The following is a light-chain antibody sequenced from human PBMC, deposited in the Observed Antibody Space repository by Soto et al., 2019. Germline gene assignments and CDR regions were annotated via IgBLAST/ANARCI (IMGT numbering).Light chain of an antibody. V-gene: IGLV2-23*02. J-gene: IGLJ1*01. CDR3: CSYAGSSYV. CDR2: EVS. CDR1: SSDVGSYNL. Sequence: QPVLTQPASVSGSPGQSITISCTGTSSDVGSYNLVSWYQQHPGKAPKLMIYEVSKRPSGVSNRFSGSKSGNTASLTISGLQADDEADYYCCSYAGSSYVFGTGTKVTVL.